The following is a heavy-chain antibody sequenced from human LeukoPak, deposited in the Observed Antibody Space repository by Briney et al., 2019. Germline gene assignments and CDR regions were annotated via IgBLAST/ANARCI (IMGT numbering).Heavy chain of an antibody. V-gene: IGHV3-73*01. Sequence: PGGSLRLSCAASGLTFSGSAMHWVRQASGKGLEWVGRIRSKANSYATAYAASVQGRFTISRDDSKNTAYLQMNSLKTEDTAVYYCTSSSGYYYLSWGQGTLVTVSS. CDR3: TSSSGYYYLS. D-gene: IGHD3-22*01. CDR1: GLTFSGSA. CDR2: IRSKANSYAT. J-gene: IGHJ4*02.